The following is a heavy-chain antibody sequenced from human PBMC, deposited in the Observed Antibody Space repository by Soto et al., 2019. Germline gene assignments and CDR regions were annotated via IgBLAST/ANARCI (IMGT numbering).Heavy chain of an antibody. CDR2: INSDGSST. V-gene: IGHV3-74*01. D-gene: IGHD6-13*01. CDR3: ARAIAAAGDYYYYGMDV. Sequence: GGSLRLSCAASGFTFSSYWMHWVRQAPGKGLVWVSRINSDGSSTSYADSVKGRFTISRDNAKNTLYLQMNSLRAEDTAVYYCARAIAAAGDYYYYGMDVWGQGTTVTVSS. CDR1: GFTFSSYW. J-gene: IGHJ6*02.